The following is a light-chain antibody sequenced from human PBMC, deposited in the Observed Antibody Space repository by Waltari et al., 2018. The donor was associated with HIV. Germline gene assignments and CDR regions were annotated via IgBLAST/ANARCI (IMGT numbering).Light chain of an antibody. Sequence: QSALTQPASVSGSPGQSITISCTGTSSDVGRYNVVSWYQQHPGKAPKLMIYEDKKRPSGVSNRFSGSKSGNTASLTISGLQAEDEADYYCCSYTGSTTWVFGGGTKLTVL. J-gene: IGLJ3*02. CDR3: CSYTGSTTWV. V-gene: IGLV2-23*01. CDR2: EDK. CDR1: SSDVGRYNV.